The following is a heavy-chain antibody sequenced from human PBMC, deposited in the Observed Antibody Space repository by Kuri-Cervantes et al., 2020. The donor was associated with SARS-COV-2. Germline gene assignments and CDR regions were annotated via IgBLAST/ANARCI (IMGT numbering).Heavy chain of an antibody. CDR3: AKAKSIVGYYYMDV. CDR2: IGTAGDT. Sequence: GESLQISCAASGFTFSSYDMHWVRQATGKGLEWVSAIGTAGDTYYADSVKGRFTISRDDSKNTLYLQMNSLRAEDTAVYYCAKAKSIVGYYYMDVWGKGTTVTVSS. D-gene: IGHD2-15*01. V-gene: IGHV3-13*01. J-gene: IGHJ6*03. CDR1: GFTFSSYD.